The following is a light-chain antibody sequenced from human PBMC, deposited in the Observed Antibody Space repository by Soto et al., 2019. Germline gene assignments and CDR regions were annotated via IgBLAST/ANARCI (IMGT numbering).Light chain of an antibody. V-gene: IGLV1-44*01. Sequence: QSALAQPPSASGTPGQRVTISCSGSSSNIGSNSVNWYQQLPGAAPKPLIYSNNQRPSGVPDRFSGSKSGTSASLAISGLQSEDEADYYCAAWDDSLNGREVFGTGTKVT. J-gene: IGLJ1*01. CDR2: SNN. CDR3: AAWDDSLNGREV. CDR1: SSNIGSNS.